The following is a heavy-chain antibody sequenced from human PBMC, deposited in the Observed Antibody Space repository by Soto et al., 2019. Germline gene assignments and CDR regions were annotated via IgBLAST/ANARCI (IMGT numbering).Heavy chain of an antibody. V-gene: IGHV4-31*03. J-gene: IGHJ6*02. CDR2: IYYSGST. Sequence: TLSLTCTVSGGSISSGGYYWSWIRQHPGKGLEWMGYIYYSGSTYYNPSLKSRVTISVDTSKNQFSLKLSSVTAADTAVYYCARARKVMVRGVITPYYYYGMDVWGQGTTVTVSS. CDR3: ARARKVMVRGVITPYYYYGMDV. CDR1: GGSISSGGYY. D-gene: IGHD3-10*01.